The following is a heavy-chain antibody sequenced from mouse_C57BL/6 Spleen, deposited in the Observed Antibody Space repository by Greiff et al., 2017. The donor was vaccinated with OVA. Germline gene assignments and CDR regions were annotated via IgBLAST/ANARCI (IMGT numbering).Heavy chain of an antibody. V-gene: IGHV1-69*01. J-gene: IGHJ2*01. CDR3: ARSSSGYVDYFDY. CDR2: IDPSDSYT. CDR1: GYTFTSYW. Sequence: QVHVKQPGAELVMPGASVKLSCKASGYTFTSYWMHWVKQRPGQGLEWIGEIDPSDSYTNYNQKFKGKSTLTVDKSSSTAYMQLSSLTSEDSAVYYCARSSSGYVDYFDYWGQGTTLTVSS. D-gene: IGHD3-2*02.